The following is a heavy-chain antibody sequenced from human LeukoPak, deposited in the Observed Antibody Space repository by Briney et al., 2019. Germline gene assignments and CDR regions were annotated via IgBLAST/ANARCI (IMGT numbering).Heavy chain of an antibody. CDR3: ARGIEDTAMVEH. Sequence: PSETLSLTCTVSGDSISSGGYYWSWIRQHPGKGLEWIGYIYHSGSTYYNPSLKSRVTISVDRSKNQFSLKLSSVTAADTAVYYCARGIEDTAMVEHWGQGTLVTVSS. CDR2: IYHSGST. CDR1: GDSISSGGYY. J-gene: IGHJ5*02. D-gene: IGHD5-18*01. V-gene: IGHV4-30-2*01.